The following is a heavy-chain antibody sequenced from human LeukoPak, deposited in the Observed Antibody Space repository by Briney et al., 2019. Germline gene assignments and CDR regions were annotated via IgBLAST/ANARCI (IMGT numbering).Heavy chain of an antibody. CDR2: IGTAGDT. CDR1: GFTFSSYD. CDR3: ARDRRYCSGGSCHNWFDP. Sequence: GGSLRLSCAASGFTFSSYDMHGVRQATGKGLEWVSAIGTAGDTYYPGSVKGRFTISRENAKNSLYLQMNSLRAEDTAVYYCARDRRYCSGGSCHNWFDPWGQGTLVTVSS. V-gene: IGHV3-13*01. J-gene: IGHJ5*02. D-gene: IGHD2-15*01.